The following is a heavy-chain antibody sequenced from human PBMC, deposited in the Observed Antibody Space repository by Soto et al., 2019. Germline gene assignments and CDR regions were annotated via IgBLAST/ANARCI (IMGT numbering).Heavy chain of an antibody. V-gene: IGHV4-34*01. CDR1: GGSFSGYY. CDR3: AREKRITIFGVVIYYYYYYGMDV. Sequence: SETLSLTXAVYGGSFSGYYWSWIRQPPGKGLEWIGEINHSGSTNYNPSLKSRVTISVDTSKNQFSLKLSSVTAADTAVYYCAREKRITIFGVVIYYYYYYGMDVWGQGTTVTVSS. CDR2: INHSGST. D-gene: IGHD3-3*01. J-gene: IGHJ6*02.